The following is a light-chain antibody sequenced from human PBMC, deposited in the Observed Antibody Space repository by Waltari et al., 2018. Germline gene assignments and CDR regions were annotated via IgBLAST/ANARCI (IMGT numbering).Light chain of an antibody. CDR2: DAS. J-gene: IGKJ4*01. CDR3: QQRTNRPPRT. Sequence: WRASQRVSGAGAWYQQRHGQPPRLLIYDASHRAPDTPARFRGSVSGTDFALTISTLEPEDFAVYCCQQRTNRPPRTFGGGTKVEI. V-gene: IGKV3-11*01. CDR1: QRVSGA.